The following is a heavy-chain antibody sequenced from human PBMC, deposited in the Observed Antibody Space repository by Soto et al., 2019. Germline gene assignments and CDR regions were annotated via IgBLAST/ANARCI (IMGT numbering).Heavy chain of an antibody. D-gene: IGHD3-22*01. CDR2: INSDGSST. V-gene: IGHV3-74*01. CDR1: GFTFGSYW. J-gene: IGHJ4*02. CDR3: ARGELTYYYDSSGYYPFDY. Sequence: QPGGSLRLSCAASGFTFGSYWMHWVRQAPGKGLVWVSRINSDGSSTSYADSVKGRFTISRDNAKNTLYLQMNSLRAEDTAVYYCARGELTYYYDSSGYYPFDYWGQGTLVTVSS.